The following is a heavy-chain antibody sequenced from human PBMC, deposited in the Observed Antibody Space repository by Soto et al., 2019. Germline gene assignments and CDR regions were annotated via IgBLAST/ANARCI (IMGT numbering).Heavy chain of an antibody. CDR1: GGTFSSYA. CDR3: ASSDSDDHLSVY. V-gene: IGHV1-69*13. CDR2: IIPIFGTA. Sequence: VKVSCKASGGTFSSYAISWVRQAPGQGLEWMGGIIPIFGTANYAQKFQGRVTITADESTSTAYMELSSLRSEDTAVYFCASSDSDDHLSVYWGRGTLVTVSS. J-gene: IGHJ4*02. D-gene: IGHD1-26*01.